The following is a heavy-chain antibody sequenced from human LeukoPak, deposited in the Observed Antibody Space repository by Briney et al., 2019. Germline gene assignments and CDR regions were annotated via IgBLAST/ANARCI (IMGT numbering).Heavy chain of an antibody. D-gene: IGHD3-10*01. CDR1: GGTFSSYT. J-gene: IGHJ4*02. V-gene: IGHV1-69*02. Sequence: SVKVSCXASGGTFSSYTISWVRQAPGQGLEWMGRIIPILGIANYAQKFQGRVTITADKSTSTAYMELSSLRSEDTAVYYCATTVWFGELAFDYWGQGTLVTVSS. CDR2: IIPILGIA. CDR3: ATTVWFGELAFDY.